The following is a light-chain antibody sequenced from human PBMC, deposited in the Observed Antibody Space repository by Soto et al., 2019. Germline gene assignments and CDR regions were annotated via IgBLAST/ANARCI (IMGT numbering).Light chain of an antibody. CDR3: QQAKSFPPT. J-gene: IGKJ1*01. CDR2: AAS. CDR1: EDISSW. V-gene: IGKV1D-12*01. Sequence: DIQMTQSPSSVSASVGDRVTITCRASEDISSWLAWYQQKPGKAPKLLIYAASSLQSGVPSRFSGSGSGTDFTLTISSLQPEDSASYYCQQAKSFPPTFGQETKVEIK.